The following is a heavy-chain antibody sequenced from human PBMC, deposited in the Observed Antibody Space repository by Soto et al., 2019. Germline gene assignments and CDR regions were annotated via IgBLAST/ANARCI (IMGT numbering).Heavy chain of an antibody. V-gene: IGHV1-2*04. CDR2: INPNSGGT. J-gene: IGHJ6*02. CDR3: ARGIAAAAARGMDV. CDR1: GYTFTGYY. D-gene: IGHD6-13*01. Sequence: QVQLVQSGAEVKKPGASVKVSCKASGYTFTGYYMHWVRQAPGQGLEWMGWINPNSGGTNYAQKFQGWVTMTRDTSISSAYMELIRLRSDDTAVYYCARGIAAAAARGMDVWGQGTTVTVSS.